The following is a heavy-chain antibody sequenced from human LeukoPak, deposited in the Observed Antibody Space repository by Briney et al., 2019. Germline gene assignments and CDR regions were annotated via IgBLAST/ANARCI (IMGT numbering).Heavy chain of an antibody. CDR2: ISAYNGNT. Sequence: ASVKVSCKASGYTFTSYGISWLRQAPGQGLEWMGWISAYNGNTNYAQELQGRVTMTTDTSTSTAYMELRSLRSDDTAVYYCARAYSSGWSDYWGQGTLVTVSS. D-gene: IGHD6-19*01. CDR1: GYTFTSYG. J-gene: IGHJ4*02. V-gene: IGHV1-18*01. CDR3: ARAYSSGWSDY.